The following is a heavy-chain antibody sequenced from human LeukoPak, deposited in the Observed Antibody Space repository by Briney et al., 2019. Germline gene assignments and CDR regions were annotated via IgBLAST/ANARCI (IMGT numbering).Heavy chain of an antibody. CDR1: GYTHTELS. CDR2: FDPEDGET. D-gene: IGHD3-10*01. CDR3: ATGNALRITMVRGSKGKRWDWFDP. Sequence: ASVKVSCKVSGYTHTELSMHWVRQAPGKGLEWMGGFDPEDGETIYAQKFQGRVTMTEDTSTDTAYMELSSLRSEDTAVYYCATGNALRITMVRGSKGKRWDWFDPWGQGTLVTVSS. J-gene: IGHJ5*02. V-gene: IGHV1-24*01.